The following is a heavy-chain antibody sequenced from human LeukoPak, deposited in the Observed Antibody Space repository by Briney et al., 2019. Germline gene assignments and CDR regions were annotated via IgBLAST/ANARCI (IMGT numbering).Heavy chain of an antibody. Sequence: SETLSLTCTVSGGSISTYYWSWIRQPPGKGLEWIGYIYYTGSTNYNPSPKSRVTISVDTSKNQFSLKLSSVTAADTALYYCARGLGYCSSTSCYQAFDIWGQGTMVTVSS. V-gene: IGHV4-59*01. J-gene: IGHJ3*02. CDR1: GGSISTYY. CDR3: ARGLGYCSSTSCYQAFDI. CDR2: IYYTGST. D-gene: IGHD2-2*01.